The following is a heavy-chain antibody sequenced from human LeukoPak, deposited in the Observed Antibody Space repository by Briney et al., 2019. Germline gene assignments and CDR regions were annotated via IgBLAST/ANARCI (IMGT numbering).Heavy chain of an antibody. Sequence: KSGGSLRLSCAASGFTFSDYYMSWIRQAPGKGLEWVSYISSSGNTVKYADSVKGRFTISRDNAKNSLYLQMNSLRAEDTAVYYCAKGDYGDYSGAFDIWGQGTMVTVSS. J-gene: IGHJ3*02. D-gene: IGHD4-17*01. CDR3: AKGDYGDYSGAFDI. CDR2: ISSSGNTV. CDR1: GFTFSDYY. V-gene: IGHV3-11*01.